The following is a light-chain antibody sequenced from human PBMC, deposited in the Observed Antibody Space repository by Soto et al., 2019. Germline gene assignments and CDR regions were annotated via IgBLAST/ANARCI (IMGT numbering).Light chain of an antibody. Sequence: QSVVTQPASVSGSPGQSITISCTATSSHAGGYNYVSWYQQHPGKAPKLMIYEVSHRPSGVSNRFSGSKSGNTASLTISGLQAEDEADYYCQAYDYSLTASVFCGGTKLTVL. CDR2: EVS. CDR3: QAYDYSLTASV. V-gene: IGLV2-14*01. CDR1: SSHAGGYNY. J-gene: IGLJ3*02.